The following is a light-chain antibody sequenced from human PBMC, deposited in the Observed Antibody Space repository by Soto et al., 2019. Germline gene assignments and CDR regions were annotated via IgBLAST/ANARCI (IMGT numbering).Light chain of an antibody. V-gene: IGKV1-39*01. Sequence: DIQRTQTPCSLSASVGGVDPSSRRASQSISSYLNWYQQKPGKAPKLLIYAASSLQSGVPSRFSGIESGTEFTLTIPRLQPDDFAIYHCQEYNSYSPLTFGGGNKVDI. CDR3: QEYNSYSPLT. J-gene: IGKJ4*01. CDR1: QSISSY. CDR2: AAS.